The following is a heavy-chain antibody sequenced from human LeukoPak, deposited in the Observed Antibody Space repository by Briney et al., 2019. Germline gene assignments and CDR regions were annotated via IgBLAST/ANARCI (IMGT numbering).Heavy chain of an antibody. D-gene: IGHD6-19*01. Sequence: GGSLRLSCAASGFTFSSYSMNWVRQAPGKGLECVSYISSSSSTIYYADSVKGRFTISRDNAKNSLYLQMNSLRAEDTAVYYCARDRGGWQFDYWGQGTLVTVSS. CDR3: ARDRGGWQFDY. CDR2: ISSSSSTI. CDR1: GFTFSSYS. V-gene: IGHV3-48*04. J-gene: IGHJ4*02.